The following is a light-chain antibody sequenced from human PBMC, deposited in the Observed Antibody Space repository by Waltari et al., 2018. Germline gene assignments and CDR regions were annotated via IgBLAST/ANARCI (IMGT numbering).Light chain of an antibody. CDR2: DVV. Sequence: QSALTQPASVSGSPGQSIPVSCTGTSSHVGAYNYVFWYPQHPGKAPKLIIYDVVKRPSGVSDRFSGSKSGNTASLTISGLQAEDEADYYCSSRRSGSTLVFGGGTKVTVL. V-gene: IGLV2-14*03. CDR3: SSRRSGSTLV. CDR1: SSHVGAYNY. J-gene: IGLJ3*02.